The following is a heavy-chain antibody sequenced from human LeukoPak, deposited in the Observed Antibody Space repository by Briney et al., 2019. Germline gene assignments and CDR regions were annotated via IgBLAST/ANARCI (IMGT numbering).Heavy chain of an antibody. D-gene: IGHD5-24*01. CDR2: ISYDGSNK. CDR1: GFTFSSYG. CDR3: ARDPRDDYNSRIFDI. J-gene: IGHJ3*02. V-gene: IGHV3-30*03. Sequence: PGRSPRLSCAASGFTFSSYGMHWVRQAPGKGLEWVAVISYDGSNKYYADSVKGRFTISRDNSKNTLYLQMNSLRAEDTAVYYCARDPRDDYNSRIFDIWGLGTMVTVSS.